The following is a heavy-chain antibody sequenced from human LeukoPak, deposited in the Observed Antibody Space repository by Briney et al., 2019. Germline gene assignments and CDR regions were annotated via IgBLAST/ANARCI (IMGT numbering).Heavy chain of an antibody. CDR1: GYSISSGYY. V-gene: IGHV4-38-2*02. D-gene: IGHD3-22*01. CDR2: IYHSGST. J-gene: IGHJ4*02. Sequence: PSETLSLTCSVSGYSISSGYYWGWIRQPPGKGLEWIGSIYHSGSTYYNPSLKSRVTISVDTSKNQFSLKLSSVTAADTAVYYCARVGGEYYYDSSGYYLVAYFDYWGQGALVTVSS. CDR3: ARVGGEYYYDSSGYYLVAYFDY.